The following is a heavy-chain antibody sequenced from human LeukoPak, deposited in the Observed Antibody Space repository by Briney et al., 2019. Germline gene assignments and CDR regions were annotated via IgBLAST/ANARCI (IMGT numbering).Heavy chain of an antibody. Sequence: GESLKISCKCSGYSFTSYWIGWVRQMPGKGLEWMAIIYPGDSDTRYSPSFQGQVTISDDKSISTAYLQWSSLKAPDTAMYFCARSSDSSGYYDYFDYWGQGTLVTVSS. V-gene: IGHV5-51*01. CDR2: IYPGDSDT. J-gene: IGHJ4*02. CDR1: GYSFTSYW. CDR3: ARSSDSSGYYDYFDY. D-gene: IGHD3-22*01.